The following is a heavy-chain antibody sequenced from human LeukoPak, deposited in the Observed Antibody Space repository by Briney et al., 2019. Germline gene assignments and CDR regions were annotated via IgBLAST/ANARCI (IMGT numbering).Heavy chain of an antibody. Sequence: ASMKVSCKASGGTFSSYAISWVRQAPGQGLEWMGGIIPIFGTANYAQKFQGRVTITADESTSTAYMELSSLRSEDTAVYYCARLTRLGELSLYRAWYYFDYWGQGTLVTVSS. J-gene: IGHJ4*02. CDR1: GGTFSSYA. D-gene: IGHD3-16*02. V-gene: IGHV1-69*13. CDR2: IIPIFGTA. CDR3: ARLTRLGELSLYRAWYYFDY.